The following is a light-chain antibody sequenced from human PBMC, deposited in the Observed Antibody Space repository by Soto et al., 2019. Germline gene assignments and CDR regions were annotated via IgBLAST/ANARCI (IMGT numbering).Light chain of an antibody. V-gene: IGKV3-20*01. CDR1: QSVSSSY. CDR2: GVS. J-gene: IGKJ2*01. Sequence: EIVLTQSPGTLSLSPGERATLSCRASQSVSSSYFAWYQQKPGQAPRLLIYGVSSRATGIPDRFSGSGSGTDFTLTISRLEPEDFVVYYCQQYSSLPHTFGQGTKLEVK. CDR3: QQYSSLPHT.